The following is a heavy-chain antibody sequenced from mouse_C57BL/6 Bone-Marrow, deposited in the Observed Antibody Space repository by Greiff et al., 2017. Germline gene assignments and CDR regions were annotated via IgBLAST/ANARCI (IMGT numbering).Heavy chain of an antibody. J-gene: IGHJ1*03. D-gene: IGHD4-1*01. CDR2: ISSGGSYT. CDR3: ARHVTGTYFDV. V-gene: IGHV5-6*01. CDR1: GFTFSSYG. Sequence: VESGGDLVKPGGSLKLSCAASGFTFSSYGMSWVRQTPDKRLEWVATISSGGSYTYYPDSVKGRFTISRDNAKNTLYLQMSSLKSEDTAMYYCARHVTGTYFDVWGTGTTVTVSS.